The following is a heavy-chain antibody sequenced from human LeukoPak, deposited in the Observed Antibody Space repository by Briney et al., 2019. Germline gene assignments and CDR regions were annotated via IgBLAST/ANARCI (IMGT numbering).Heavy chain of an antibody. J-gene: IGHJ6*03. CDR3: ARENMYYYGSGSRDYYYYMDV. D-gene: IGHD3-10*01. CDR1: GYTFTGYY. Sequence: ASVKVSCKASGYTFTGYYMHWVRQAPGQGLEWMGRINPNSGGTNYAQKFQGRVTMTRETSISTAYMELGRLRSDDTAVYYCARENMYYYGSGSRDYYYYMDVWGKGTTVTVSS. CDR2: INPNSGGT. V-gene: IGHV1-2*06.